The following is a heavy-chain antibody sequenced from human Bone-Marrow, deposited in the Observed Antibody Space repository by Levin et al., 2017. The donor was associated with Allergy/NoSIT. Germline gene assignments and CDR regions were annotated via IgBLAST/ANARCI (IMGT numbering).Heavy chain of an antibody. CDR2: IKPDGSER. Sequence: SCAASGFTFSNYWMSWVRQAPGKGLEWVANIKPDGSERYYVDSVKGRFTISRDNAKNSLYLQMNNLRTEDTAVYYCARGGNYYLDWGQGTLVTVSS. J-gene: IGHJ4*02. V-gene: IGHV3-7*04. CDR3: ARGGNYYLD. D-gene: IGHD3-10*01. CDR1: GFTFSNYW.